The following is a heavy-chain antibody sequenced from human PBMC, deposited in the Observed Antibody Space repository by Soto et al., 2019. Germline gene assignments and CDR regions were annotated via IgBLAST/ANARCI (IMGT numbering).Heavy chain of an antibody. CDR2: ISWDSRSV. J-gene: IGHJ4*02. D-gene: IGHD3-22*01. CDR3: ARDLGYYDSSGYFDY. V-gene: IGHV3-9*01. Sequence: PGGSLRLSCAVSGFTFEDYAMHWVRQAPGKGLEWVSGISWDSRSVAYADSVKGRFTISRDNAKNSLYLQMNSLRAEDTAVYYCARDLGYYDSSGYFDYWGQGTLVTVSS. CDR1: GFTFEDYA.